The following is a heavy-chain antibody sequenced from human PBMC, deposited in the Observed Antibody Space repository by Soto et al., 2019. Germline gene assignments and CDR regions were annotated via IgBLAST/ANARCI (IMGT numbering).Heavy chain of an antibody. CDR3: AKDNGSGCDWLRVGDASDI. D-gene: IGHD5-12*01. Sequence: QVQLVESGGGVVQPGRSLRLSWAASGFTFSSYGMHWVRQAPGKGLEWVAVISYDGSNKYYADSVKGRLTISRDNSKNXLXXQMNSLRGEDTAVYYCAKDNGSGCDWLRVGDASDIWGQGTMVTVSS. CDR2: ISYDGSNK. V-gene: IGHV3-30*18. CDR1: GFTFSSYG. J-gene: IGHJ3*02.